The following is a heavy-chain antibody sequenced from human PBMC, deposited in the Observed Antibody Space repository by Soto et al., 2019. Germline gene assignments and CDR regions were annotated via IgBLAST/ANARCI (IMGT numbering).Heavy chain of an antibody. CDR3: ARGGGNYNWFDP. CDR2: IYSGGTT. V-gene: IGHV3-53*01. D-gene: IGHD2-21*02. Sequence: GWSQRLSGSASVFTVGNSYMTWLRQAPVKGLEWVSVIYSGGTTYYADSVKGRFTISRDSSKNTLYLQMNSLRAEDTAVYYCARGGGNYNWFDPCGQGGMVTVYS. CDR1: VFTVGNSY. J-gene: IGHJ5*02.